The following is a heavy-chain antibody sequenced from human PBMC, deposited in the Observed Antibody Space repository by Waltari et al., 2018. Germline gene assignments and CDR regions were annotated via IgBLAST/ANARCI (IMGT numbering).Heavy chain of an antibody. CDR3: ARQSLIITTPKIAAFDI. CDR2: IYTSGST. Sequence: QVQLQESGPGLVKPSETLSLTCTVPGGSISSYYWRWNRQPAGKGLEWIGRIYTSGSTNYNPSLKSRVTMSVDTSKNQFSLKLSSVTAADTAVYYCARQSLIITTPKIAAFDIWGQGTMVTVSS. CDR1: GGSISSYY. J-gene: IGHJ3*02. V-gene: IGHV4-4*07. D-gene: IGHD1-20*01.